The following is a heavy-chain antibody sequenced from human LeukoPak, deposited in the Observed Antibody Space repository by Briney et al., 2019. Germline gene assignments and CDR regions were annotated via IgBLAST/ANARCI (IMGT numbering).Heavy chain of an antibody. CDR2: INSDGSST. CDR1: GFTFSNYW. D-gene: IGHD1-26*01. Sequence: GGSLRLSCAASGFTFSNYWVHWVRQAPGKGLVWVSRINSDGSSTSYADSVKGRFTISRDNAKNTLYLQMNSLRAEDTAVYYCARGPGGTSGNYYAGDYWGQGTLVTVSS. J-gene: IGHJ4*02. CDR3: ARGPGGTSGNYYAGDY. V-gene: IGHV3-74*01.